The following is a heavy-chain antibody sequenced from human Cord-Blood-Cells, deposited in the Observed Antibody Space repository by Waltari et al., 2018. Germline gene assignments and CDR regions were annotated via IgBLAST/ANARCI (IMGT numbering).Heavy chain of an antibody. CDR1: GFTFSRYW. D-gene: IGHD5-18*01. CDR3: ARGETAMVIDY. CDR2: IKQDGSEK. V-gene: IGHV3-7*01. J-gene: IGHJ4*02. Sequence: EVQLVESGGGLVQPGGSLRLSCAASGFTFSRYWMSWVRQAPGKGLEWVANIKQDGSEKYYVDSVKGRFTISRDNAKNSLYLQMNSLRAEDTAVYYCARGETAMVIDYWGQGTLVTVSS.